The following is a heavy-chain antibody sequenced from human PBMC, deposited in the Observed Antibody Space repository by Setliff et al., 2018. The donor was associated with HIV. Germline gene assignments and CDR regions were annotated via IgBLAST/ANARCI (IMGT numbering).Heavy chain of an antibody. Sequence: ASVKVSCKASGYTFTNYDINWVRQATGQGLEWMGWMSPKNNGSGFAQKFQARLTMTWNTSTNTAYMELRSLTSDDTAVYYCARGRYNSRIDVWGQGTTVTVSS. J-gene: IGHJ6*02. CDR1: GYTFTNYD. D-gene: IGHD5-18*01. CDR3: ARGRYNSRIDV. CDR2: MSPKNNGS. V-gene: IGHV1-8*02.